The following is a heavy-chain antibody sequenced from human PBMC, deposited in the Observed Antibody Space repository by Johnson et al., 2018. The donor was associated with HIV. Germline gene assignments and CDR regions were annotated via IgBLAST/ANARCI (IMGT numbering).Heavy chain of an antibody. D-gene: IGHD1-26*01. Sequence: VQLVESGGGVVQPGGSLRLSCAESGFTFSSYGMHWVRQAPGKGLEWVASIRYDGSNKYYADSVKGRFTISRDNSKNTLYLQMNSLRAEDTAVYYCAKGRWEATTYDDAFDIWGQGTMVTVSS. CDR3: AKGRWEATTYDDAFDI. CDR2: IRYDGSNK. V-gene: IGHV3-30*02. J-gene: IGHJ3*02. CDR1: GFTFSSYG.